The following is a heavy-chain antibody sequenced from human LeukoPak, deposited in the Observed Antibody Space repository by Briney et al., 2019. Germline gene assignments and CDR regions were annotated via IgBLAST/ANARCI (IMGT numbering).Heavy chain of an antibody. CDR3: AKGKWYSGTYHFDY. CDR1: GFTFSSFS. V-gene: IGHV3-23*01. Sequence: PGGSLRLSCAASGFTFSSFSMNWVRQAPGKGLEWVSTLSTSGAATYYADSVKGRFTISRDNSQNTLYLQMDSLRAEDTALYYCAKGKWYSGTYHFDYWGQGTLVTVSS. D-gene: IGHD1-26*01. J-gene: IGHJ4*02. CDR2: LSTSGAAT.